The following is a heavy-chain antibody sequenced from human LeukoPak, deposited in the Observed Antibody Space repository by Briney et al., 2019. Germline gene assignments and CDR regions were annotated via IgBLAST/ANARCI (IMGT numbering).Heavy chain of an antibody. D-gene: IGHD2-2*02. J-gene: IGHJ4*02. CDR2: VSESGGST. CDR1: GFTFSTYA. CDR3: AKEYTFHYSRIDY. V-gene: IGHV3-23*01. Sequence: GGSLRLSCVASGFTFSTYAMGWVRQVPGKGLEWVSSVSESGGSTYYADSVKGRFTISRDNSKDTLSLQTNSLRAEDTAVYYCAKEYTFHYSRIDYWGQGTLVTVSS.